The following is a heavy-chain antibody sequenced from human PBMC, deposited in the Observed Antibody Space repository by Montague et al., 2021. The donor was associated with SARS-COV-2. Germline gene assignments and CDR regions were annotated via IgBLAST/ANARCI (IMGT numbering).Heavy chain of an antibody. CDR3: AREHWENYYDFWSGTNLASDYPYYGMDV. CDR1: GYSISDGYY. J-gene: IGHJ6*02. CDR2: IFQSGTT. Sequence: SETLSLTCTVSGYSISDGYYWVWIRQPPGKGLEWIGNIFQSGTTXYNPSRERRSTMSVDTSKNQFSLKLSSVTAADTAVYYCAREHWENYYDFWSGTNLASDYPYYGMDVWGQGTTVTVSS. V-gene: IGHV4-38-2*02. D-gene: IGHD3-3*01.